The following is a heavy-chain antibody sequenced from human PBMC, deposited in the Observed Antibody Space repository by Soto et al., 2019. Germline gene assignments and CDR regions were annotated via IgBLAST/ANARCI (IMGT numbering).Heavy chain of an antibody. V-gene: IGHV3-64*01. J-gene: IGHJ3*02. CDR2: ISSNGGST. Sequence: GGSLRLSCAASGFTFSSYAMHWVRQAPGKGLEYVSAISSNGGSTYYANSVKGRFTISRDNSKNTLYLQMGSLRAEDMAVYYCARTVVGADPTDAFDIWGQGTMVTVSS. CDR3: ARTVVGADPTDAFDI. CDR1: GFTFSSYA. D-gene: IGHD1-26*01.